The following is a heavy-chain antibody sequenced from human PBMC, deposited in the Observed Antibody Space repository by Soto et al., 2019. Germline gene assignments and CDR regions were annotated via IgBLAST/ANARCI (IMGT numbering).Heavy chain of an antibody. Sequence: QVQLVESGGGLVKIGGSLRLSCAASGFTLSDHYMTWVRQVPGKGLEWVSYISASSTTIYYADSVKGRFTISRDNAKNSLFLQMNSLRAKDTAVYYCARDIRGANWGQGTLVTVSS. CDR1: GFTLSDHY. CDR3: ARDIRGAN. CDR2: ISASSTTI. J-gene: IGHJ4*02. V-gene: IGHV3-11*01.